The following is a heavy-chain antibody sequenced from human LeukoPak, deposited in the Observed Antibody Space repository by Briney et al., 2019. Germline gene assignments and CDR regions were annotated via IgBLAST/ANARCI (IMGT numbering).Heavy chain of an antibody. D-gene: IGHD1-1*01. J-gene: IGHJ5*02. CDR3: ARQKAPTGGWFDP. CDR2: IYPGDSDT. CDR1: GYSFTSYW. Sequence: PGESLKISCKGSGYSFTSYWIGWVRQMPGKGLEWMGIIYPGDSDTRYSPSFQGQVTISADKSISTAYLQRSSLKASDTAMYYCARQKAPTGGWFDPWGQGTLVTVSS. V-gene: IGHV5-51*01.